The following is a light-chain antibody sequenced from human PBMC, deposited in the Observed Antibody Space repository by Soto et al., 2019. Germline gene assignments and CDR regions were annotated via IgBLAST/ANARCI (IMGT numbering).Light chain of an antibody. CDR3: LQDYNYPWT. V-gene: IGKV1-6*01. CDR1: QGIRND. CDR2: GAS. J-gene: IGKJ1*01. Sequence: AIQMTQSPSSLSASVGDRVIITCRASQGIRNDLGWYQQKPGKAPKLLIYGASSLQSGVPSRFSGSGSGTDFTLTISSLQPEDFATYYCLQDYNYPWTFGQGTKVDIK.